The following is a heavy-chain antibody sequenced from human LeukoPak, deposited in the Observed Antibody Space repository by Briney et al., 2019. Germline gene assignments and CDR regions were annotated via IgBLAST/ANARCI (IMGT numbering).Heavy chain of an antibody. CDR1: GYTFTGYY. D-gene: IGHD6-19*01. J-gene: IGHJ4*02. Sequence: ASVKVSCKASGYTFTGYYMHWVRQAPGQGLEWMGWINPNSGGTNYAQKFQGRVTMTRDTSINTAYMELSRLRSDDTAVYYCARSIAVAGTAGDNWGQGTLVTVSS. V-gene: IGHV1-2*02. CDR2: INPNSGGT. CDR3: ARSIAVAGTAGDN.